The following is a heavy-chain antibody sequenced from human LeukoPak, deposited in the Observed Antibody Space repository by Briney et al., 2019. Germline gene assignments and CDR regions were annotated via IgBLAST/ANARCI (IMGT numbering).Heavy chain of an antibody. J-gene: IGHJ4*02. CDR3: ARDGRRGFLEWLFPDY. CDR2: ISYDGSNK. D-gene: IGHD3-3*01. V-gene: IGHV3-30-3*01. Sequence: PGGSLRLSCAASGFTFSSYAMHWVRQAPGKGLEWVAVISYDGSNKYYADSVKGRFTISRDNSKNTLYLQMNSLRAEDTAVYYCARDGRRGFLEWLFPDYWGQGTLVTVSS. CDR1: GFTFSSYA.